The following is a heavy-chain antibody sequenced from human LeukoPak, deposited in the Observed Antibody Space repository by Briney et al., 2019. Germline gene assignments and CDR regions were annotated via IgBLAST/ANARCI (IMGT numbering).Heavy chain of an antibody. V-gene: IGHV3-23*01. CDR1: GFTFSNSA. J-gene: IGHJ4*01. D-gene: IGHD6-19*01. CDR3: AKGIYSSGWSYSDY. Sequence: GGSLRLSCAASGFTFSNSAMSWVRQAPGKGLEWVSTLSGSGITTYYADSVKGRFTISRDNSKNTLYLQMNSLRAEDTAVYYCAKGIYSSGWSYSDYWGHGTLVTVSS. CDR2: LSGSGITT.